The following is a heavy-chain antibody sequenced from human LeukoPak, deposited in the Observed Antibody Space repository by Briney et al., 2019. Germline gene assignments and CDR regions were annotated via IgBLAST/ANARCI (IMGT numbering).Heavy chain of an antibody. CDR3: ARGEYSNGYPYRLDS. D-gene: IGHD3-16*01. CDR1: GSTFSDYH. Sequence: ASVKVSCKPSGSTFSDYHINWVRQASGQGPEWMGWINPKSGDAKYGQAFQGRVTMTRDTSISTAYMELNRLRFDDTAMYYCARGEYSNGYPYRLDSWGQGTLVTVSS. J-gene: IGHJ4*02. CDR2: INPKSGDA. V-gene: IGHV1-2*02.